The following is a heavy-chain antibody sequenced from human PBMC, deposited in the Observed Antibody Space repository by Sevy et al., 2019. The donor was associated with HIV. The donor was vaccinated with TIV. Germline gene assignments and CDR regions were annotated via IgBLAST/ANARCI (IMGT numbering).Heavy chain of an antibody. J-gene: IGHJ6*03. CDR1: GYTFTSYD. CDR2: MNPNSGNT. CDR3: ARGESITIFGVVMGDYYYYMDV. Sequence: ASVKVSCKASGYTFTSYDINWVRQATGQGLEWMGWMNPNSGNTGYAQKFQGRVTMTRNTSISTAYMGLSSLRSEGTAVYYCARGESITIFGVVMGDYYYYMDVWGKGTTVTVSS. D-gene: IGHD3-3*01. V-gene: IGHV1-8*01.